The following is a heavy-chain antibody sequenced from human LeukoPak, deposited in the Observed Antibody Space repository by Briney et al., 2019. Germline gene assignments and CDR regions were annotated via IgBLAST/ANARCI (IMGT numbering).Heavy chain of an antibody. CDR3: ARLSWDPYYFDY. Sequence: SETLSLTCAVYGGPFSGYYWSWIRQPPGKGLEWIGEINHSGSTNYNPSLKSRVTISVDTSKNQFSLKLSSVTAADTAVYYCARLSWDPYYFDYWGQGTLVTVSS. J-gene: IGHJ4*02. V-gene: IGHV4-34*01. D-gene: IGHD2-15*01. CDR1: GGPFSGYY. CDR2: INHSGST.